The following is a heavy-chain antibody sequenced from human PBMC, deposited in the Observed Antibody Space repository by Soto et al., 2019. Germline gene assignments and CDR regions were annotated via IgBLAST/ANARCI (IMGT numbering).Heavy chain of an antibody. D-gene: IGHD2-2*01. CDR1: GDTISGYT. V-gene: IGHV1-69*02. J-gene: IGHJ4*02. Sequence: QVQLVQSGAEVKKPGSSVKVSCEAFGDTISGYTISWVRQAPGQGLEWMGRIIPILDKANYAQKFQGRVTMTADKSTSTAYMELINLRSEDTAMYYCASLTREIVVVETARDYWGQGTLVTVSS. CDR2: IIPILDKA. CDR3: ASLTREIVVVETARDY.